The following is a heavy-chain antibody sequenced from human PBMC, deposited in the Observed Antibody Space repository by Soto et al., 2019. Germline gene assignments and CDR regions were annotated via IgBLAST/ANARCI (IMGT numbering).Heavy chain of an antibody. CDR3: AKELVRFDYYYYYGMDV. CDR2: ISYDGSNK. D-gene: IGHD3-3*01. J-gene: IGHJ6*02. CDR1: GFTFSSYG. V-gene: IGHV3-30*18. Sequence: GGSLRLSCAASGFTFSSYGMHWVRQAPGKGLEWVAVISYDGSNKYYADSVKGRFTISRDNSKNTLYLQMNSLRAEDTAVYYCAKELVRFDYYYYYGMDVWGQGTTVTVSS.